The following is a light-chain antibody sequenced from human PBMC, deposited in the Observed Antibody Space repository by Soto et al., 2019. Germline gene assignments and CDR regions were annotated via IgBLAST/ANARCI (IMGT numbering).Light chain of an antibody. CDR2: DVS. CDR1: TSDVGGYNY. V-gene: IGLV2-8*01. CDR3: NSYGGSDNYV. Sequence: QAVVTQPPSASGSPGQSVTISCTGTTSDVGGYNYVSWYQQYPGKAPKLIIYDVSKRPSGVPDRFSGSKSGNTASLTVSGLQAEDEADYYCNSYGGSDNYVFGTGTKLTVL. J-gene: IGLJ1*01.